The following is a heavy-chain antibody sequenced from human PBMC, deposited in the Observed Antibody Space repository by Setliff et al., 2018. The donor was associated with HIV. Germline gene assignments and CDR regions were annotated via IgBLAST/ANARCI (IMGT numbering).Heavy chain of an antibody. Sequence: SETLSLSCVVSGLTFNRYWMSWVRQPPGKGLEWIGEIYHSGGTNYNPSLKSRVTISLDKSKNHFSLELRSVTAADTAVYYCARVITMVWTTFDPWGQGTLVTVSS. J-gene: IGHJ5*02. CDR1: GLTFNRYW. D-gene: IGHD3-10*01. V-gene: IGHV4-4*02. CDR2: IYHSGGT. CDR3: ARVITMVWTTFDP.